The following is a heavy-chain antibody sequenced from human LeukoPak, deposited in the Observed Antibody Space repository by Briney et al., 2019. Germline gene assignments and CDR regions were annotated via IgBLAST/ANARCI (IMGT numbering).Heavy chain of an antibody. CDR1: GFTFSSYW. D-gene: IGHD6-6*01. CDR2: INSDGSST. CDR3: AKRSPYNSSSYYLDF. Sequence: GGSLRLSCAASGFTFSSYWMHWVRQAPGKGLVWVSRINSDGSSTSYADSVKGRFTISRDNAKNTLYLQMNSLRGEDTAIYYCAKRSPYNSSSYYLDFWGQGTLVTVSS. V-gene: IGHV3-74*01. J-gene: IGHJ4*02.